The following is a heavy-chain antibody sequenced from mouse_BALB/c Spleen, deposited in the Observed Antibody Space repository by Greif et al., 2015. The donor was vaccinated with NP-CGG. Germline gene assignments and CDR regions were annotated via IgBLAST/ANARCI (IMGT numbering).Heavy chain of an antibody. CDR2: IWAGGST. CDR3: ASLDSSGPFAY. Sequence: VMLVESGPGLVAPSQSLSITCTVSGFSLTSYGVHWVRQPPGKGLEWLGVIWAGGSTNYNSALMSRLSISKDNSKSXVFLKMNSLQTDDTAMYYCASLDSSGPFAYWGQGTLVTVSA. J-gene: IGHJ3*01. CDR1: GFSLTSYG. D-gene: IGHD3-2*01. V-gene: IGHV2-9*02.